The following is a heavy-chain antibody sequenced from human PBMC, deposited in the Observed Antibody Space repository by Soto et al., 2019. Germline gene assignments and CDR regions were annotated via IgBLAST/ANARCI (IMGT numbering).Heavy chain of an antibody. D-gene: IGHD3-3*01. Sequence: ASVKVSCKASGYTFTIYGIIWVRQAPGQGLEWMGWISAYNGNTNYAQKLQGRVTMTTDTSTSTAYMELRSLRSDDTAVYYCAREVNGYYDFWSGYSNWFDPWGQGTLVTVSS. V-gene: IGHV1-18*01. CDR3: AREVNGYYDFWSGYSNWFDP. CDR2: ISAYNGNT. CDR1: GYTFTIYG. J-gene: IGHJ5*02.